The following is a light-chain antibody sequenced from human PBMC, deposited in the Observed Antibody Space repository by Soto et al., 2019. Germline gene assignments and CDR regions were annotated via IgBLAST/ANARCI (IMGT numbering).Light chain of an antibody. CDR1: ILGDKF. Sequence: SSELTQPPSVSVSPGQTASITCSGDILGDKFASWYQQKPGQSPPLVIYRDAKRPSGIPERISGSKSGNTATLTITGTQAMDEADYYCQAWDNIYVLFGGGTKLTVL. CDR2: RDA. CDR3: QAWDNIYVL. V-gene: IGLV3-1*01. J-gene: IGLJ2*01.